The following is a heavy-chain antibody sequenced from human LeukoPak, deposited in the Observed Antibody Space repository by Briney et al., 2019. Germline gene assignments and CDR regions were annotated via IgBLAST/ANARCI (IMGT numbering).Heavy chain of an antibody. V-gene: IGHV4-59*01. D-gene: IGHD5-24*01. CDR3: ARGDGYNNAVDY. J-gene: IGHJ4*02. CDR2: IYYNGHT. CDR1: GGSINNYY. Sequence: KPSETLSLTCTVSGGSINNYYGSWIRPPPGKGLEWIGYIYYNGHTNYNPSLKSRVTLSVDTSKNQFSLKLTSVTAADTAVYFCARGDGYNNAVDYWGQGTLVTVSS.